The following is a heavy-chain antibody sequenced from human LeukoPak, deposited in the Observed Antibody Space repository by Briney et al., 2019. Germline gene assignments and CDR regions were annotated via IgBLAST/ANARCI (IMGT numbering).Heavy chain of an antibody. V-gene: IGHV4-61*02. J-gene: IGHJ5*02. CDR3: ARVSSSWYSPFDP. CDR1: GGSISSGSYY. CDR2: ICTSGST. Sequence: SQTLSLTCTVSGGSISSGSYYWSWIRQPAGKGLEWIGRICTSGSTNYNPTLKSRVTISVDTSKNQFSLKLSSVTAADTAVYCCARVSSSWYSPFDPWGQGTLVTVSS. D-gene: IGHD6-13*01.